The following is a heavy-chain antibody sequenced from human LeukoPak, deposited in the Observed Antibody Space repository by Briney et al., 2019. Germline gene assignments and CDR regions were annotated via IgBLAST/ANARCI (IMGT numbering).Heavy chain of an antibody. CDR3: ARESWSRRSYFDT. CDR2: ISSRGDS. Sequence: PSETLSLTCAVFGVSLPSNTSYWAWVRQTPGKGLEWIATISSRGDSYYNPSLQSRISISVDTSMNRFSLQLTSATAADTGFYFCARESWSRRSYFDTWAPGILVTVSS. CDR1: GVSLPSNTSY. D-gene: IGHD1-26*01. V-gene: IGHV4-39*07. J-gene: IGHJ5*02.